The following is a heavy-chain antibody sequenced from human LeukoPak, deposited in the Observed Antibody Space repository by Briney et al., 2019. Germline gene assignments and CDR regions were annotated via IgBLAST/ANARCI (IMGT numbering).Heavy chain of an antibody. D-gene: IGHD4-17*01. CDR2: ISYDGSYK. CDR3: AKVGDYGDYALDY. J-gene: IGHJ4*02. V-gene: IGHV3-30*18. CDR1: GFTFSSYG. Sequence: GRSLRLSCAASGFTFSSYGMHWVHQAPGEGLEWVAVISYDGSYKYYADSVKGRFTISRDNSKNTLYLQMNSLRAEDTAVYYCAKVGDYGDYALDYWGQGTLVTVSS.